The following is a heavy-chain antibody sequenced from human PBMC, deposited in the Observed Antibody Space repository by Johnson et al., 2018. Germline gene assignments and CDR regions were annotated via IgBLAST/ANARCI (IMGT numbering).Heavy chain of an antibody. CDR2: IGSAGDT. CDR1: GFTFSSYD. D-gene: IGHD3-10*01. CDR3: ARERYYGSGISAFDI. J-gene: IGHJ3*02. Sequence: VQLVEAGGGWVQPGGSLRLSCAASGFTFSSYDMHWVRQDTGKGLEWVSGIGSAGDTYYPGSVKGRFTISRENAKISLYLQMNTPRSGDTAVYYCARERYYGSGISAFDIWGQGTMVTVSS. V-gene: IGHV3-13*01.